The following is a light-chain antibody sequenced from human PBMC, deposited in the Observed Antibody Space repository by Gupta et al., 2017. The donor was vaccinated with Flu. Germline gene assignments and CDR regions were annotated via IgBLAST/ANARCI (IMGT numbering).Light chain of an antibody. V-gene: IGLV3-25*03. J-gene: IGLJ3*02. CDR2: NDI. Sequence: ARLPCTGDVFPTQYVSWYQQKACRAPLLLIYNDIARPSGLPLRFSGSISGTTGTLTISGVQPDDEADYYCHSADSSGTHWVFGGGTKLTV. CDR1: VFPTQY. CDR3: HSADSSGTHWV.